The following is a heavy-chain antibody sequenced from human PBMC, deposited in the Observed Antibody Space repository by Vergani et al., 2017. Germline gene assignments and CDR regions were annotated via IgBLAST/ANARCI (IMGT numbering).Heavy chain of an antibody. V-gene: IGHV4-28*01. J-gene: IGHJ5*02. CDR1: GYSISSSNW. CDR3: ARWSGAAGNWFDP. D-gene: IGHD3-3*01. Sequence: QVQLQESGPGLVKPSDTLSLTCAVSGYSISSSNWWGWIRQPPGKGLEWIGYIYYSGSTNYNPSLKSRVTISVDTSKNQFSLKLSSVTAADTAVYYCARWSGAAGNWFDPWGQGTLVTVSS. CDR2: IYYSGST.